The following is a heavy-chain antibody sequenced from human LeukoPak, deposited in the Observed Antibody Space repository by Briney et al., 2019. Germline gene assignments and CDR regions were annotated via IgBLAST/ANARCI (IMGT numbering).Heavy chain of an antibody. D-gene: IGHD7-27*01. CDR3: ASRKLGNDY. CDR1: GGSFSDYN. V-gene: IGHV4-34*01. J-gene: IGHJ4*01. CDR2: INHSGST. Sequence: SETLSLTCTVYGGSFSDYNWTWIRQPPGKGLEWIGQINHSGSTNYNPSLKSRVTISVDTSKNQFSLKLSSVTAADTAVYYCASRKLGNDYWGQGTLVTVSS.